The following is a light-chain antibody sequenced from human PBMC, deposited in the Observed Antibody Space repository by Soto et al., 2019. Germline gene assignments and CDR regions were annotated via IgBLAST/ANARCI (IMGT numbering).Light chain of an antibody. J-gene: IGKJ1*01. V-gene: IGKV1-5*03. CDR2: KAS. CDR1: KSSSSW. CDR3: QQYNSYPWT. Sequence: DIQMTQSPSTLSASVGDRITITCRTSKSSSSWLAWYQQKPGKAAKLLIYKASSLESGVPSRFSGSGSGTEFTLTISSLQPDDFATYYCQQYNSYPWTFGQGTKVEIK.